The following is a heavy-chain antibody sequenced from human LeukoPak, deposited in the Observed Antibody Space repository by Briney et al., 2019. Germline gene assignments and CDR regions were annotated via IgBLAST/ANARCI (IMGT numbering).Heavy chain of an antibody. CDR3: ARIPITKRAMDV. CDR2: IYYVGSP. D-gene: IGHD1-1*01. Sequence: SETLSLTCSVSGDSISSGGSYWGWIRQHPWKGLEWIGSIYYVGSPYNNPSLNSRRVTMSVDTSKNQFSLKLPSVTAADTAVYYCARIPITKRAMDVWGQGTTVTVSS. CDR1: GDSISSGGSY. V-gene: IGHV4-39*01. J-gene: IGHJ6*02.